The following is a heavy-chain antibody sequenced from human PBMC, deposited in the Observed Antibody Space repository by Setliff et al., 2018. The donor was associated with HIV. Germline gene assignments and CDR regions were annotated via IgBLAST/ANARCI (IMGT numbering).Heavy chain of an antibody. V-gene: IGHV4-34*01. D-gene: IGHD2-15*01. CDR2: IDHRGGT. CDR3: ARGFEGFCSGGSCHWFDS. J-gene: IGHJ5*01. CDR1: GGSFGDYY. Sequence: PSETLSLTCAVYGGSFGDYYWNWIRQTPGKGLEWLGEIDHRGGTNYNPSLKNRVTISRDTSKNQFSLRLSSTTVADTAVYYCARGFEGFCSGGSCHWFDSWGQGTLVTVSS.